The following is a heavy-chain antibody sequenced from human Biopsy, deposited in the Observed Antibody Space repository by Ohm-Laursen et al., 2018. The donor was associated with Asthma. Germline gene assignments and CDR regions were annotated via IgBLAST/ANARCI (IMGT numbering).Heavy chain of an antibody. Sequence: PSETLSLTCTVSGDSITSGGCCWNWIRQHPGKGLEWIGYIHHSGTSYFNPSLKSRVSFSRDTSKNQFSLRLSSVTAADTAMYYCVRIPRRSGSYFVDYWGQGTLVTVSS. V-gene: IGHV4-31*03. CDR3: VRIPRRSGSYFVDY. D-gene: IGHD3-22*01. CDR2: IHHSGTS. J-gene: IGHJ4*02. CDR1: GDSITSGGCC.